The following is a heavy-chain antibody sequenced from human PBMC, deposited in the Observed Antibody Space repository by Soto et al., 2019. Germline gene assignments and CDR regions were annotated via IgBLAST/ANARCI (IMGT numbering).Heavy chain of an antibody. Sequence: QVQLVQSGAEVKKPGSSVKVSCKASGGTFSSYAISWVRQAPGQGLEWMGGIIPIFGTANYAQKFQGRVTIPVVESTSTAYMGVRRRRSEDRAWYSCARAIIHYRPVATIGNYYYGMDVWGQGTTVIVSS. CDR3: ARAIIHYRPVATIGNYYYGMDV. V-gene: IGHV1-69*01. CDR1: GGTFSSYA. D-gene: IGHD5-12*01. J-gene: IGHJ6*02. CDR2: IIPIFGTA.